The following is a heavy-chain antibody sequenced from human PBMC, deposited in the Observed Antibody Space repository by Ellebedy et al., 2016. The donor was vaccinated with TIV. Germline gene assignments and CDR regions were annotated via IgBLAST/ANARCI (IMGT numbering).Heavy chain of an antibody. V-gene: IGHV6-1*01. D-gene: IGHD1-1*01. Sequence: SQTLSLTCAISGDSVSSIRGAWNWIRQSPSGGLEWLGRTYYRSKWYNEYAVSVQSRITINPDTSKNQFPLQLTSVTPEDTAFYYCARSRNGYGPPLDYWGQGTLVTVSS. CDR3: ARSRNGYGPPLDY. J-gene: IGHJ4*02. CDR2: TYYRSKWYN. CDR1: GDSVSSIRGA.